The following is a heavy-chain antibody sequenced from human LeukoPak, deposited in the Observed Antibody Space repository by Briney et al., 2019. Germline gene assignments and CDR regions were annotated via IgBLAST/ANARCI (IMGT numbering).Heavy chain of an antibody. CDR3: ARDGITIFGVVIPPGANWFDP. CDR1: GFTFSSYS. J-gene: IGHJ5*02. V-gene: IGHV3-21*01. Sequence: PGGSLRLSCAASGFTFSSYSMNWVRQAPGKGLEWVSSISSSSSYIYYADSVKGRFTISRDNAKNSLYLQMNSLRAEDTAVYYCARDGITIFGVVIPPGANWFDPWGQGTLVTVSS. CDR2: ISSSSSYI. D-gene: IGHD3-3*01.